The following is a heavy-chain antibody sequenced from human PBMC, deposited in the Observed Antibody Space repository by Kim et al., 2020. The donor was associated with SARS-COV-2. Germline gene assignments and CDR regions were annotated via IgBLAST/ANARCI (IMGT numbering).Heavy chain of an antibody. Sequence: ASVKVSCKASGYTFTGYYMHWVRQAPGQGLEWMGWINPNSGGTNYAQKFQGRVTMTRDTSISTAYMELSRLRSDDTAVYYCARDHVAAAAPTGWGQGTLVTVSS. CDR3: ARDHVAAAAPTG. CDR2: INPNSGGT. V-gene: IGHV1-2*02. D-gene: IGHD6-13*01. J-gene: IGHJ4*02. CDR1: GYTFTGYY.